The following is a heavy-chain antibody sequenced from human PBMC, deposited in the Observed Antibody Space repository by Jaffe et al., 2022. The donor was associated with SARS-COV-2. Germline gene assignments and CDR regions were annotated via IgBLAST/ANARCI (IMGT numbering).Heavy chain of an antibody. CDR1: GFTFSSYA. Sequence: EVQLLESGGGLVQPGGSLRLSCAASGFTFSSYAMSWVRQAPGKGLEWVSAISGSGGSTYYADSVKGRFTISRDNSKNTLYLQMNSLRAEDTAVYYCAKILEDIVVVVAAETVDYWGQGTLVTVSS. D-gene: IGHD2-15*01. CDR2: ISGSGGST. J-gene: IGHJ4*02. CDR3: AKILEDIVVVVAAETVDY. V-gene: IGHV3-23*01.